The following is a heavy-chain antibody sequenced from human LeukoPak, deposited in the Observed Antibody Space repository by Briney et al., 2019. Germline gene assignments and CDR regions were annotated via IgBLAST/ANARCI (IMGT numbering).Heavy chain of an antibody. Sequence: GGSLRLSCAASGFTVSSYYMSWVRQAPDMGLEWVSVLYNGGTTYYADSVKGRFTISRDNSKNTVYLQMDSLRAEDTAVCYCARDPAWGALDYWGQGTLVTVAS. D-gene: IGHD7-27*01. CDR1: GFTVSSYY. J-gene: IGHJ4*02. CDR3: ARDPAWGALDY. V-gene: IGHV3-53*01. CDR2: LYNGGTT.